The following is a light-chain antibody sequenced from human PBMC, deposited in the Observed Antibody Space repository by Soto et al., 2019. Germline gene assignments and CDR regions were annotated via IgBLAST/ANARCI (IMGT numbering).Light chain of an antibody. CDR1: TSNIGSNS. CDR2: NNN. V-gene: IGLV1-44*01. Sequence: QSVLTQPPSASGTPGQSVTISCSGSTSNIGSNSVHWYQHLPGMSPKLLIYNNNQRPSGVPERFSGSKSGTSASLAISGLQSDDESYYYCTAWDDSLTALVFGGGTQLTVL. J-gene: IGLJ3*02. CDR3: TAWDDSLTALV.